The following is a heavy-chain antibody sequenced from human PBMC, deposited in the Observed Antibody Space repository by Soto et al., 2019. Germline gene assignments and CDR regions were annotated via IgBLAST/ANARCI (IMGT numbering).Heavy chain of an antibody. V-gene: IGHV1-69*01. CDR3: ATRTAPSVDYYYYGMDV. Sequence: QVQLVQSGAEVKKPGSSVKVSCKASGGTFSSYAISWVRQAPGQGLEWMGGIIPIFDTANYAQKFQGRVTITADESTSTAYMELSSLRSEDTAVYYCATRTAPSVDYYYYGMDVWGQGTTVTVSS. CDR2: IIPIFDTA. J-gene: IGHJ6*02. CDR1: GGTFSSYA. D-gene: IGHD4-17*01.